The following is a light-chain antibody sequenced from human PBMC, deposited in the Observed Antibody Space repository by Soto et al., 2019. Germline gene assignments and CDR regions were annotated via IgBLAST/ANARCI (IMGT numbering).Light chain of an antibody. CDR1: SSNIGTNY. J-gene: IGLJ2*01. Sequence: QSVLTQPPSASGTPGQRVTISCSGSSSNIGTNYVYWYQQLPGTAPKLLIYRNNQRPSGVPDRFSASKSGTSASLAISGLRSEDEADYYCAVWDDSRRAHVVFGGGTKLTVL. V-gene: IGLV1-47*01. CDR2: RNN. CDR3: AVWDDSRRAHVV.